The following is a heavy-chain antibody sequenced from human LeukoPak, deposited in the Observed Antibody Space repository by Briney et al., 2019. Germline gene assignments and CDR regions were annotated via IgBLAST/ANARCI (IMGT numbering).Heavy chain of an antibody. CDR1: GFTFSSYS. CDR3: ARGVHYYDSGSYYILDY. D-gene: IGHD3-10*01. CDR2: ISSSSSYI. Sequence: GGSLRLSCAASGFTFSSYSMNWVRQAPGKGLEWVSSISSSSSYIYYADSVKGRFTISRDNANNSLYLQMNSLRAEDTAVYYCARGVHYYDSGSYYILDYWGQGTLVTVSS. J-gene: IGHJ4*02. V-gene: IGHV3-21*01.